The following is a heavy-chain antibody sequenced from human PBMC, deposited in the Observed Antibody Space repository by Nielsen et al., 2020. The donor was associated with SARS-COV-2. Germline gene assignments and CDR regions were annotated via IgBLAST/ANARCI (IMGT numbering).Heavy chain of an antibody. D-gene: IGHD3-3*01. CDR1: GFTFSSYW. CDR2: IKQDGSEK. Sequence: GESLKISCAASGFTFSSYWMSWVRRAPGKGLEWVANIKQDGSEKYYVDSVKGRFTISRDNAKNSLYLQMNSLRAEDTAVYYCARDSNYDFWSGYPYFDYWGQGTLVTVSS. J-gene: IGHJ4*02. CDR3: ARDSNYDFWSGYPYFDY. V-gene: IGHV3-7*03.